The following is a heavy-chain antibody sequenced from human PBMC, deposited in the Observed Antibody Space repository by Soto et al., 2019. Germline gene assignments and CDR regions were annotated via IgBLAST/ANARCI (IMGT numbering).Heavy chain of an antibody. V-gene: IGHV3-13*01. CDR2: IGTAGDT. D-gene: IGHD1-26*01. J-gene: IGHJ3*02. Sequence: EVQLVESGGGLVQPGGSLRLSCAASGFTFSSYDMHWVRQATGKGLEWVSAIGTAGDTYYPGSVKGRFTISRENAKNSLYLQMNSLRAGDTAVYYCARGLGSYYRGWGSRAEGDASDIWGQGTMVTVSS. CDR3: ARGLGSYYRGWGSRAEGDASDI. CDR1: GFTFSSYD.